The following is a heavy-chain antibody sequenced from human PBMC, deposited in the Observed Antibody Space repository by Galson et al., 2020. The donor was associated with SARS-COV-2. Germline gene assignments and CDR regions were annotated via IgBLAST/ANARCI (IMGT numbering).Heavy chain of an antibody. D-gene: IGHD1-26*01. CDR3: ARTKGGSYLDAFDI. J-gene: IGHJ3*02. CDR2: ISYDGSNK. Sequence: GESLKISCAASGFTFSSYAMHWVRQAPGKGLEWVAVISYDGSNKYYADSVKGRFTISRDNSKNTLYLQMNSLRAEDTAVYYCARTKGGSYLDAFDIWGQGIMVTVSS. CDR1: GFTFSSYA. V-gene: IGHV3-30*04.